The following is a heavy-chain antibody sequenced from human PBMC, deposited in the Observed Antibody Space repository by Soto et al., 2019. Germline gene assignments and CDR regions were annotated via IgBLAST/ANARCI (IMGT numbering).Heavy chain of an antibody. CDR2: IYYSGST. D-gene: IGHD3-3*01. CDR3: ARDARRSNSSFLEWPT. V-gene: IGHV4-31*03. CDR1: GGSISSGGYY. Sequence: PSETLSLTCTVSGGSISSGGYYWSWIRQHPGKGLEWIGYIYYSGSTYYNPSLKSRVTISVDTSKNQFSLKLSSVTAADTAVYYCARDARRSNSSFLEWPTWGKGTLVTVSS. J-gene: IGHJ5*02.